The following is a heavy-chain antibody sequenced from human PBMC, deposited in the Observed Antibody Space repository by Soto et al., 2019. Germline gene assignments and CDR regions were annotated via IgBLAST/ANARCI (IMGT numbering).Heavy chain of an antibody. CDR2: IVVGSGNT. V-gene: IGHV1-58*01. J-gene: IGHJ3*02. CDR1: VFTFTSSA. Sequence: QMQLVQSGPEVKKPGTSVKVSCKASVFTFTSSAGQWVRQDRGQRLEWIGWIVVGSGNTNYAQKFQERVTITRDMSRATACMGLSTVGAEDPPVYYCGADRLPPPLVPAFEIWGQGTMVTVSS. CDR3: GADRLPPPLVPAFEI. D-gene: IGHD6-13*01.